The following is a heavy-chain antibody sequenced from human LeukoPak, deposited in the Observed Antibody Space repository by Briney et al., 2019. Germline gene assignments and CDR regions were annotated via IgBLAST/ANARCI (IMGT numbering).Heavy chain of an antibody. D-gene: IGHD6-13*01. CDR1: GGSFSGYY. CDR2: INHSGST. J-gene: IGHJ5*02. Sequence: SETLSLTCAVYGGSFSGYYWSWIREPPGKGREWIGEINHSGSTNYNPSLKSRVPISVDTSKNQFSLKLSSVTAADTAVYYCARVPGYSSRTNWLDPWGPGTLVTVSS. CDR3: ARVPGYSSRTNWLDP. V-gene: IGHV4-34*01.